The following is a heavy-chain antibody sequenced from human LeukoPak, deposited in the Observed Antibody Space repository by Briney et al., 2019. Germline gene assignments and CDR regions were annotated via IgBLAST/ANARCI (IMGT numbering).Heavy chain of an antibody. J-gene: IGHJ4*02. CDR2: ISGSGGST. V-gene: IGHV3-23*01. CDR3: AKASEVGRGYFDY. D-gene: IGHD1-26*01. Sequence: GGSLRLSCAASGFTFSSYSMSWVRQAPGKGLEWVSVISGSGGSTNYAASVKGRSTMSRDNSQNTLYLQMDSLRVEDTAVYYCAKASEVGRGYFDYWGQGTLVTVSS. CDR1: GFTFSSYS.